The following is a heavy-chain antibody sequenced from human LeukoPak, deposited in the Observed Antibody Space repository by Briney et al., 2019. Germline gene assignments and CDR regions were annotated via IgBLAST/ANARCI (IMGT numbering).Heavy chain of an antibody. CDR3: ARDFWYFDL. V-gene: IGHV3-66*01. CDR2: IYSGGDT. CDR1: GLTVSSNY. J-gene: IGHJ2*01. Sequence: GGSLRLSCAASGLTVSSNYMNWVRQAPGKGLEWVSIIYSGGDTYYADSVKGRFTISRDNAENTVYLQMNSLRAEDTAVYYCARDFWYFDLWGRGTLVTVSS.